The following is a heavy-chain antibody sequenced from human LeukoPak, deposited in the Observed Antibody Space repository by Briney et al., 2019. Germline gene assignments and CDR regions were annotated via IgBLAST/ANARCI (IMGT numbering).Heavy chain of an antibody. CDR3: AKTHPYDFWSGYYEGVFDY. Sequence: QPGGSLRLSCAASGFTFSSYAMSWVRQAPGKGLEWVSAISGSGGSTYYADSVKGRFTISRDDSKNTLYLQMNSLRAEDTAVYYCAKTHPYDFWSGYYEGVFDYWGQGTLVTVSS. D-gene: IGHD3-3*01. V-gene: IGHV3-23*01. CDR2: ISGSGGST. CDR1: GFTFSSYA. J-gene: IGHJ4*02.